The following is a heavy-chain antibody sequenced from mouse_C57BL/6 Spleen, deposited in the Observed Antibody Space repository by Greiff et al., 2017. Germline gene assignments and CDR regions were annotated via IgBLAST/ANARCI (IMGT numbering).Heavy chain of an antibody. CDR3: ARGDSSYGYFDV. D-gene: IGHD1-1*01. CDR2: IHPNSGST. J-gene: IGHJ1*03. Sequence: QVQLQQPGAELVKPGASVKLSCKASGYTFTSYWMHWVKQRPGQGLEWIGMIHPNSGSTNYNEKFKSKATLTVDKSSSTAYMQLSSLTSEDSAVYYCARGDSSYGYFDVWGTGTTVTVSS. CDR1: GYTFTSYW. V-gene: IGHV1-64*01.